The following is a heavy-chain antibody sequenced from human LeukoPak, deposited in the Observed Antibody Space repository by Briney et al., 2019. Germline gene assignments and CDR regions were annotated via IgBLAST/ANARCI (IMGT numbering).Heavy chain of an antibody. CDR3: ARARDWTTVTTFDY. D-gene: IGHD4-17*01. Sequence: GGFLRLSCAASGFTFSSYEMNWVRQAPGKGLEWVSYISSSGSTIYYADSVKGRFTISRDSAKNSLYLQMNSLRAEDTAVYYCARARDWTTVTTFDYWGQGTLVTVSS. CDR1: GFTFSSYE. V-gene: IGHV3-48*03. CDR2: ISSSGSTI. J-gene: IGHJ4*02.